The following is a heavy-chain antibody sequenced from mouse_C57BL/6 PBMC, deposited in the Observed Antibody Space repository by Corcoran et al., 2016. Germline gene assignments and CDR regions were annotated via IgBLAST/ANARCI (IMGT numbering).Heavy chain of an antibody. Sequence: QVQLQQSGAELVKPGASVKLSCKASGYTFTEYTIHWVKQRSGQGLEWIGWFYPGSGSIKYNEKFKDKATLTADKSSSTVYMELSRLTSEDSAVYFCARHEEEGFLYDYDGYYFDYWGQGTTLTVSS. CDR1: GYTFTEYT. CDR3: ARHEEEGFLYDYDGYYFDY. CDR2: FYPGSGSI. D-gene: IGHD2-4*01. V-gene: IGHV1-62-2*01. J-gene: IGHJ2*01.